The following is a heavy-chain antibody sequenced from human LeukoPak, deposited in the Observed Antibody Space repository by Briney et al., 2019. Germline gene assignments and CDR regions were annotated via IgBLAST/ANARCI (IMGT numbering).Heavy chain of an antibody. J-gene: IGHJ6*02. CDR1: GFTFSSYG. CDR2: IWYDGSNK. V-gene: IGHV3-33*01. D-gene: IGHD6-13*01. CDR3: ARVGGIAAAGSRAYYYYGMDV. Sequence: GGSLRLSCAASGFTFSSYGMHWVRQAPGKGLEWVAVIWYDGSNKYYADSVKGRFTISRDNSKNTLYLQMNSLRAEDTAVYYCARVGGIAAAGSRAYYYYGMDVWGQGTTVTVSS.